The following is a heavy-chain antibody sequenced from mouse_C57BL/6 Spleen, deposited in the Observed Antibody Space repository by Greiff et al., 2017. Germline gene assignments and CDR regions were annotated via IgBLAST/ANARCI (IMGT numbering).Heavy chain of an antibody. CDR1: GFTFSDYY. Sequence: DVKLVESGGGLVQPGGSLKLSCAASGFTFSDYYMYWVRQTPEKRLEWVAYISNGGGSTYYPDTVKGRFTISRDNAKNTLYLQMSRLKSEDTAMYYCARGTTVVSYYAMDYWGQGTSVTVSS. D-gene: IGHD1-1*01. CDR3: ARGTTVVSYYAMDY. V-gene: IGHV5-12*01. CDR2: ISNGGGST. J-gene: IGHJ4*01.